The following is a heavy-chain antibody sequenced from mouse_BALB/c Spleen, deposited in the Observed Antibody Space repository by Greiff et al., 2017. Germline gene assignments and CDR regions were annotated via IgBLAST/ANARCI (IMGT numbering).Heavy chain of an antibody. CDR3: ARIPMGGPFAY. V-gene: IGHV8-8*01. J-gene: IGHJ3*01. CDR2: IWWNDDK. CDR1: GFSLSTSGMS. Sequence: QVTLKESSPGILQPSQTLSLTCSFSGFSLSTSGMSVGWIRQPSGKGLEWLAHIWWNDDKYYNPALKSRLTISKDTSNNQVFLKIASVVTADTATYYCARIPMGGPFAYWGQGTLVTVSA.